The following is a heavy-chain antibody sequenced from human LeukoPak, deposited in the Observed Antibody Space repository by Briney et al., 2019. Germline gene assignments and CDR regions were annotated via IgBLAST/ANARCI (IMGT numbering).Heavy chain of an antibody. J-gene: IGHJ1*01. CDR2: ISYDGSNK. CDR3: ARPWSDYLYFLH. D-gene: IGHD4-17*01. V-gene: IGHV3-30-3*01. CDR1: GFTFSSYA. Sequence: GGSLRLSCAASGFTFSSYAMHWVRQAPGKGLEWVAVISYDGSNKYYADSVKGRFTISRDNSKNTLYLQMNSLRAEDTAVYYCARPWSDYLYFLHWGQGTLVTVSS.